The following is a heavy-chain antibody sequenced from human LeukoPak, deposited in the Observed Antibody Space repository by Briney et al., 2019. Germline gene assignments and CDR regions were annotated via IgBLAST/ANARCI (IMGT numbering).Heavy chain of an antibody. CDR3: AVYCGGDCYKYFQH. V-gene: IGHV3-21*04. CDR2: ISSSSSYI. D-gene: IGHD2-21*02. CDR1: GFTFSSYS. J-gene: IGHJ1*01. Sequence: PGGSLRLSCAASGFTFSSYSMNWVRQAPGKGLEWVSSISSSSSYIYYADSVKGRFTISRDNAKNSLYLQMNSLRAEDTAVYYCAVYCGGDCYKYFQHWGQGTLVTVSS.